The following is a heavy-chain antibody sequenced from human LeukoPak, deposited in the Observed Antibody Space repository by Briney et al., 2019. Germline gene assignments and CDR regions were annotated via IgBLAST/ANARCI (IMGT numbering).Heavy chain of an antibody. CDR3: ASSSFWGSLLDY. CDR2: INPSGGST. CDR1: GYTFTSYY. J-gene: IGHJ4*02. D-gene: IGHD3-16*01. Sequence: GASVKVSCKASGYTFTSYYMHWVRQAPGRGLEWMGIINPSGGSTSYAQKFQGRVTMTRDTSTSTVYMELSSLRSEDTAVYYCASSSFWGSLLDYWGQGTLVTVSS. V-gene: IGHV1-46*01.